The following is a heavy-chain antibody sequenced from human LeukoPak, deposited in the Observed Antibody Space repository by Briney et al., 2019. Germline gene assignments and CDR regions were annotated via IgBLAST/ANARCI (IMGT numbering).Heavy chain of an antibody. J-gene: IGHJ6*02. CDR1: GGSISSYY. D-gene: IGHD2-2*01. CDR3: AGATLGYCSSTSCSWVGMDV. V-gene: IGHV4-59*04. CDR2: IYHSGST. Sequence: SSETLSLTCTVSGGSISSYYWSWIRQPPGKGLEWIGYIYHSGSTYYNPSLKSRVTISVDRSKNQFSLKLSSVTAADTAVYYCAGATLGYCSSTSCSWVGMDVWGQGTTVTVSS.